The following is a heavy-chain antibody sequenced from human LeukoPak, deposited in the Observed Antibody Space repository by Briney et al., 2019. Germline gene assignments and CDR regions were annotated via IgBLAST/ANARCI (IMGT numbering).Heavy chain of an antibody. J-gene: IGHJ4*02. V-gene: IGHV4-34*01. CDR2: IYYSGNT. D-gene: IGHD3/OR15-3a*01. CDR3: ARQTGSGLFILP. Sequence: SETLSLTCAVYGGSFSGYYWRCIRQPPGKGLEWIGSIYYSGNTYYNASLKSQVSISIDTSKNQFSLRLTSVTAADTAVYYCARQTGSGLFILPGGQGTLVTVSS. CDR1: GGSFSGYY.